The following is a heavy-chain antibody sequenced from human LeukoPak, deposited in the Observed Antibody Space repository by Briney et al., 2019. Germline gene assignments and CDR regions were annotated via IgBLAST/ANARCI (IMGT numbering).Heavy chain of an antibody. J-gene: IGHJ5*02. CDR1: GDSISGYY. Sequence: TSETLSLTCTVSGDSISGYYWSWLRQPPGKGLEWIAFIHSSGTTNYSPSLKSRVSISVDTSNNQFSLNVNSVTAADTAVYYCARGGASSEWFDPWGQGTLVTVSS. CDR3: ARGGASSEWFDP. CDR2: IHSSGTT. V-gene: IGHV4-59*01. D-gene: IGHD6-25*01.